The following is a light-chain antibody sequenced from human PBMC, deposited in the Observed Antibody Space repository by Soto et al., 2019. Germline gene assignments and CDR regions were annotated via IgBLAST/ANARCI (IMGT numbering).Light chain of an antibody. Sequence: QSVLTQSASVSGAPGHRVTLSCTGSSSNIGAGFDVHWYQQLPGTAPKLLIYSNNIRPSGVPDRFSGSKSGTSASLAITGLQAEDEADYYCQSHDSSLSGYVVFGGGTKLTVL. V-gene: IGLV1-40*01. CDR3: QSHDSSLSGYVV. CDR2: SNN. J-gene: IGLJ2*01. CDR1: SSNIGAGFD.